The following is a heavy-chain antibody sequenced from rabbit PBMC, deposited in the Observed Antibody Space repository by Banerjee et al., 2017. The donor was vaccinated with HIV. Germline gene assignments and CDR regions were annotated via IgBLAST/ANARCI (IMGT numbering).Heavy chain of an antibody. D-gene: IGHD6-1*01. CDR3: ARDRDYSYAIWDL. V-gene: IGHV1S40*01. Sequence: AKGRFTISKTSSTTVTLQMTSLTAADTATYFCARDRDYSYAIWDLWGPGTLVTVS. J-gene: IGHJ4*01.